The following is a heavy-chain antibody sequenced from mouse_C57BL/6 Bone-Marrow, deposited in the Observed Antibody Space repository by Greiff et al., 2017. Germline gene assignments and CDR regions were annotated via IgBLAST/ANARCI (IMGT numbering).Heavy chain of an antibody. D-gene: IGHD1-1*01. J-gene: IGHJ4*01. CDR1: GFTFSDYY. CDR2: INYDGSST. Sequence: DVKLVESEGGLVQPGSSMKLSCTASGFTFSDYYMAWVRQVPEKGLEWVANINYDGSSTYYLDSLKSRFIISRDNAKNILYLQMSSLKSEDTATYYWARGPSYYGSPSYAMDYWGQGTSVTVSS. V-gene: IGHV5-16*01. CDR3: ARGPSYYGSPSYAMDY.